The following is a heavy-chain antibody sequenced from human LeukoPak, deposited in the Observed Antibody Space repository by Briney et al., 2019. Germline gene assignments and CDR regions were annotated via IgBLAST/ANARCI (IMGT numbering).Heavy chain of an antibody. CDR2: ISWNSGSI. V-gene: IGHV3-9*01. CDR1: GFTFDDYA. J-gene: IGHJ4*02. CDR3: AKDVAPLNTVVTLGGFDY. Sequence: PGRSLRLSCAASGFTFDDYAMHWVRHAPGKGLEWVSGISWNSGSIGYADSVKGRFTISRDNAKNSLYLQMNSLRAEDTALYYCAKDVAPLNTVVTLGGFDYWGQGTLVTVSS. D-gene: IGHD4-23*01.